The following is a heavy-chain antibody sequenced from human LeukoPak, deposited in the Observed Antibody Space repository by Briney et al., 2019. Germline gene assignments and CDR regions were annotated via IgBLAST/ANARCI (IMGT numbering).Heavy chain of an antibody. V-gene: IGHV4-34*03. D-gene: IGHD6-13*01. CDR3: HAGSAAGDY. Sequence: SETLSLTCAVYGGSFSGYYWSWIRQPPGKGLEWIGEINHSGSTNYNPSLKSRVTISVDRSKNQFSLKLSSVTAADTAVYYCHAGSAAGDYWGQGTLVTVSS. CDR2: INHSGST. J-gene: IGHJ4*02. CDR1: GGSFSGYY.